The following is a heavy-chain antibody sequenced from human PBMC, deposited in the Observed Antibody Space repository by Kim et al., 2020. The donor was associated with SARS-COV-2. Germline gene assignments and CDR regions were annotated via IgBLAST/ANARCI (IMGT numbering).Heavy chain of an antibody. V-gene: IGHV4-39*01. J-gene: IGHJ5*02. D-gene: IGHD1-26*01. CDR2: IYYSGST. CDR3: ARHAREAWFDP. CDR1: GGSISSSSYY. Sequence: SETLSLTCTVSGGSISSSSYYWGWIRQPPGKGLEWIGSIYYSGSTYYNPSLKSRVTISVDTSKNQFSLKLSSVTAADTAVYYCARHAREAWFDPWGQGTLVTVSS.